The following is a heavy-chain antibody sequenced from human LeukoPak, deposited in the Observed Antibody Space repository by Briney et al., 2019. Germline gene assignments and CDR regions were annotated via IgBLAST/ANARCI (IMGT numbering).Heavy chain of an antibody. CDR2: MNPNSGNT. Sequence: AAVKVSCKASGYTFTSYDINWGRQATGQGVEWMGWMNPNSGNTGHAQKFQGRVTMTRNTSISTAYMELSSLRSEDTAVYYCARYYDFWSGYYGVWGQGTTVTVSS. D-gene: IGHD3-3*01. CDR1: GYTFTSYD. J-gene: IGHJ6*02. V-gene: IGHV1-8*01. CDR3: ARYYDFWSGYYGV.